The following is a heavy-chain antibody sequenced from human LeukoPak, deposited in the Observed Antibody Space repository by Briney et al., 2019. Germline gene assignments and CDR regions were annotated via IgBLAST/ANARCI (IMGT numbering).Heavy chain of an antibody. D-gene: IGHD4/OR15-4a*01. CDR3: ARDPGAFPYFFDN. CDR2: IKQDGSEE. V-gene: IGHV3-7*03. CDR1: GFTFSTYW. Sequence: GGSLRLSCAASGFTFSTYWMTWVRQAPGKGLEWVANIKQDGSEEYYVDSVKGRFTISRDNAKNSPYLQMHSLRVEDTAVYFCARDPGAFPYFFDNWGQGTLVTVSS. J-gene: IGHJ4*02.